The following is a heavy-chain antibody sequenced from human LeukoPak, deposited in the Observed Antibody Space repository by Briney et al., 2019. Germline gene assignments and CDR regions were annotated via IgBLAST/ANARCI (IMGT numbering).Heavy chain of an antibody. V-gene: IGHV1-18*01. CDR2: ISAYNGNT. J-gene: IGHJ4*02. CDR3: ARVMTTVTKFLYYFDY. Sequence: ASMKVSCKASGYTFTSYSISWVRQAPGQGLEWMGWISAYNGNTNYAQKLQGRVTMTTDTSTSTAYMELRSLRSDDTAVYYCARVMTTVTKFLYYFDYWGQGTLVTVSS. CDR1: GYTFTSYS. D-gene: IGHD4-17*01.